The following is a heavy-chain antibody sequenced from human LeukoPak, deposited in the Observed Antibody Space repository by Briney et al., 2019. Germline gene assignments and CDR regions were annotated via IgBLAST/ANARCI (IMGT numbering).Heavy chain of an antibody. CDR3: ARVRVATTSPIDY. CDR1: GGSISSGSYY. Sequence: NSSETLSLTCTVSGGSISSGSYYWSWIRQPAGKGLEWIGRIYTSGSTNYNPSLKSRVTISVDTSKNQFSLKLSSVTAADTAVYYCARVRVATTSPIDYWGQGTLVTVSS. J-gene: IGHJ4*02. V-gene: IGHV4-61*02. CDR2: IYTSGST. D-gene: IGHD5-12*01.